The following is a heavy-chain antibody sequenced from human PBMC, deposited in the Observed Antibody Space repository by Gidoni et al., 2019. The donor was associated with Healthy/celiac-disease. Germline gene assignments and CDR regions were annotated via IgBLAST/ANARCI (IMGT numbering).Heavy chain of an antibody. CDR1: GGSISSGDYY. V-gene: IGHV4-30-4*01. Sequence: QVQLQESGPGLVKPSQTLSLTCTVSGGSISSGDYYWSWIRQPPGKGLEWIGYIYYSGSTYYNPSLKSRVTISVDTSKNQFSLKLSSVTAADTAVYYCARAVQEYQLLAEHNWFDPWGQGTLVTVSS. CDR2: IYYSGST. D-gene: IGHD2-2*01. CDR3: ARAVQEYQLLAEHNWFDP. J-gene: IGHJ5*02.